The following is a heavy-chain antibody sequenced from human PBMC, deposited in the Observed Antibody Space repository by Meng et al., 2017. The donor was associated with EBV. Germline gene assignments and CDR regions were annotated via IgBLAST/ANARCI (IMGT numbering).Heavy chain of an antibody. CDR2: INPSGGST. V-gene: IGHV1-46*01. Sequence: QVHLVQSGAEVKKPGAPVKVSCKASGYSFTSYYMHWVRQAPGQGREWMGIINPSGGSTSYAQKFQGRVTMTRDTSTSTVYMELSSLRSEDTAAYYCARDFCGGDCYLFDYWGQGTLVTVSS. D-gene: IGHD2-21*01. CDR1: GYSFTSYY. J-gene: IGHJ4*02. CDR3: ARDFCGGDCYLFDY.